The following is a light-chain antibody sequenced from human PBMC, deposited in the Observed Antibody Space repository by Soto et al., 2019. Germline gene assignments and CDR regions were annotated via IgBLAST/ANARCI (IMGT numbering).Light chain of an antibody. CDR1: DSNIGSNS. Sequence: QSALTQPPSASWTAGQVVTISCSGGDSNIGSNSVYWYQHLPRMAPKLLIYYNNQRPSGVPDRFSGSRSGTSASLAIVGLRSEDEAVYYCAAWDASLSACVFGNGTKVTVL. CDR2: YNN. V-gene: IGLV1-47*02. CDR3: AAWDASLSACV. J-gene: IGLJ1*01.